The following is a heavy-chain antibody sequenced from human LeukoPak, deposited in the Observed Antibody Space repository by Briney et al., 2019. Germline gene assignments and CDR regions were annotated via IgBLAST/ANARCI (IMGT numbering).Heavy chain of an antibody. CDR3: ARQPRYSSGWYYFDY. Sequence: GESLKISCKGSVYSFTSYWSGGVRQMPGKGLEWMGIIYPGDSDTRYSPSFQGQVTISADKSISTAYLQWSSLKASDTAMYYCARQPRYSSGWYYFDYWGQGTLVTVSS. CDR1: VYSFTSYW. D-gene: IGHD6-19*01. J-gene: IGHJ4*02. V-gene: IGHV5-51*01. CDR2: IYPGDSDT.